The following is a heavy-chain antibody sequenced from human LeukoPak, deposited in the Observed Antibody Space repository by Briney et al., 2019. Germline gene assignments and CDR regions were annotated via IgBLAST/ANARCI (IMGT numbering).Heavy chain of an antibody. V-gene: IGHV3-33*01. CDR3: ASTSGWYEPIDY. J-gene: IGHJ4*02. D-gene: IGHD6-19*01. Sequence: GGSLRLSCAASGFTFSSYGMHWVRQDPGKGLEWVAVIWYDGSNKYYADSVKGRFTISRDNSKNTLYLQMNSLRAEDTAVYYCASTSGWYEPIDYWGQGTLVTVSS. CDR2: IWYDGSNK. CDR1: GFTFSSYG.